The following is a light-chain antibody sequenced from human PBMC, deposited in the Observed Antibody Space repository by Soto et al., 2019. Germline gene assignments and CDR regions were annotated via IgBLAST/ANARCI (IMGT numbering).Light chain of an antibody. CDR1: QRVNSN. J-gene: IGKJ3*01. CDR2: AAS. V-gene: IGKV3-15*01. CDR3: QQYNRWPRT. Sequence: IVMTQSPVTLSVSPGERATLACRASQRVNSNLAWYQQKPGQAHRLLIYAASTGATGIPARFSGSGSGSDFTLTISSLQSEDFAVYYCQQYNRWPRTFGHGTKGAIK.